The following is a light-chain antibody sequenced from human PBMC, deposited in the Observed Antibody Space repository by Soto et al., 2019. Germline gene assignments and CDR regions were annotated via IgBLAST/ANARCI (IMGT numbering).Light chain of an antibody. CDR3: LQYNHWTSIT. V-gene: IGKV3-15*01. J-gene: IGKJ5*01. Sequence: EIVMTQSPATLSVSPGERAILSRSASQSIRTNVAWYQQRPGQAPRLLIYGASTRATDIPARFSGSGSGTEFTLTISSLQSEDFAIYYCLQYNHWTSITFGQGTRLEF. CDR2: GAS. CDR1: QSIRTN.